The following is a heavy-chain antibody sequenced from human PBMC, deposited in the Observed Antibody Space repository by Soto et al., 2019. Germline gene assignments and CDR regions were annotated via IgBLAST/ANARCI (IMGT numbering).Heavy chain of an antibody. V-gene: IGHV3-30*18. D-gene: IGHD6-13*01. CDR2: ISYDGSNK. CDR3: AKDPTTAAAGTGGWFDP. Sequence: QVQLVESGGGVVQPGRSLRLSCAASGFTFSSYGMHWVRQAPGKGLEWVAVISYDGSNKYTADSVKGRFTISRDNSKNTLYLQMNSLRAEDTAVYYCAKDPTTAAAGTGGWFDPRGQGTLVTVSS. J-gene: IGHJ5*02. CDR1: GFTFSSYG.